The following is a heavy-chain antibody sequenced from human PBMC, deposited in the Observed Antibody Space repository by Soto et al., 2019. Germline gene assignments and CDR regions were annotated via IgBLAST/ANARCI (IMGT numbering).Heavy chain of an antibody. J-gene: IGHJ4*02. CDR2: ITGDGGAT. CDR3: ARTRYSSSWYDY. D-gene: IGHD6-13*01. V-gene: IGHV3-64*01. Sequence: EVQLVESGGGLVQPGGSLRLSCAASGFTFSSYSIHWVRQAPGQGLEYVSAITGDGGATYYANSVKGRFTISRDNSKNTLYLQMGSLRPEDMAVYYCARTRYSSSWYDYWGQGTLVTVSS. CDR1: GFTFSSYS.